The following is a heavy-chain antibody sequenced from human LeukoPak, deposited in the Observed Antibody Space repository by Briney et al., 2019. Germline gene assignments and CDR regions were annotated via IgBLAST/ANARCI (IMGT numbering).Heavy chain of an antibody. Sequence: GGSLRLSCAASGFTFDDYAMHWVRQAPGKGLEWVSGISWNSGSIGYADSVKGRFTISRDNAKNSLYLQMNSLRAEDMALYYCAKGLGDSSSSSVDYWGQGTLVTVSS. D-gene: IGHD6-6*01. J-gene: IGHJ4*02. CDR1: GFTFDDYA. V-gene: IGHV3-9*03. CDR3: AKGLGDSSSSSVDY. CDR2: ISWNSGSI.